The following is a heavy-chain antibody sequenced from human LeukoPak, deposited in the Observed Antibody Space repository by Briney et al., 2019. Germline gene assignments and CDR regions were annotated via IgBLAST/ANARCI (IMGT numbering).Heavy chain of an antibody. Sequence: SETLSLTCTVSGGSISSGSYYWGWIRQPPGKGLEWIGSIYYSGTTYYNPSLKSRVTISVDTSKNQFSLKLNSVTAADTAVYFCARNYYDGSGYFYWGQGTLVTVSS. CDR3: ARNYYDGSGYFY. J-gene: IGHJ4*02. V-gene: IGHV4-39*01. D-gene: IGHD3-22*01. CDR2: IYYSGTT. CDR1: GGSISSGSYY.